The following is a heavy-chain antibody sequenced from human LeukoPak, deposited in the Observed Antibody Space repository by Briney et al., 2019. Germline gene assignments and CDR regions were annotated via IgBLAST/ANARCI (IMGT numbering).Heavy chain of an antibody. CDR3: ATRTLYGGNGYFDY. D-gene: IGHD4-23*01. CDR1: GYTFTSYG. CDR2: ISAYNGNT. Sequence: ASVKVSCKASGYTFTSYGISWVRQAAGQGLEGMGWISAYNGNTNYAQKLQGRITMTTDTSTSTAYMELRSLRSDDTDVYYCATRTLYGGNGYFDYWGQGTLVTVSS. J-gene: IGHJ4*02. V-gene: IGHV1-18*01.